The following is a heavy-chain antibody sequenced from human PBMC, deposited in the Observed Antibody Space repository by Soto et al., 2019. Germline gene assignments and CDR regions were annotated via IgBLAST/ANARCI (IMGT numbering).Heavy chain of an antibody. CDR1: SGSISSSNW. J-gene: IGHJ6*03. CDR2: IYHSGST. D-gene: IGHD2-2*01. CDR3: ARGGRLGYCSSTSCYAPGKHYYYMDV. V-gene: IGHV4-4*02. Sequence: QVQLQESGPGLVKPSGTLSLTCAVSSGSISSSNWWSWVRQPPGKGLEWIGEIYHSGSTNYNPSLKSRVTISVDKSKNQFSLKLSSVTAADTAVYYCARGGRLGYCSSTSCYAPGKHYYYMDVWGKGTTVTVSS.